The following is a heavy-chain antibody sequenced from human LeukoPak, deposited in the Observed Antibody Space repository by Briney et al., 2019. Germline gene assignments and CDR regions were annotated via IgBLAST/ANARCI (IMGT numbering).Heavy chain of an antibody. J-gene: IGHJ6*03. V-gene: IGHV4-39*01. CDR1: GGSISSNSYY. CDR2: IYYSGSA. Sequence: SETLSLTCAVSGGSISSNSYYWGWIRQPPGKGLEWIGSIYYSGSAYYNPSLKSRVTISVDTSKNQFSLKLSSVTAADTAVYYCAREGRGKNYYYYYMDVWGQGTLVTVSS. CDR3: AREGRGKNYYYYYMDV. D-gene: IGHD3-10*01.